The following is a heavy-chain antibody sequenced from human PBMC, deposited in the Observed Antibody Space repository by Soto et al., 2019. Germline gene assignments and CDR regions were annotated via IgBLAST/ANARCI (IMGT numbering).Heavy chain of an antibody. CDR3: ARDLERYSFDP. D-gene: IGHD2-15*01. V-gene: IGHV3-48*01. J-gene: IGHJ5*02. Sequence: PAGALRLSCAVSGFTFRSYSMNWVRQAPGKGLEWVSYISSSSSTIYYADSVKGRFTISRDNAKNSLYLQMNSLRAEDTALSYCARDLERYSFDPWGQGTLVTVSS. CDR2: ISSSSSTI. CDR1: GFTFRSYS.